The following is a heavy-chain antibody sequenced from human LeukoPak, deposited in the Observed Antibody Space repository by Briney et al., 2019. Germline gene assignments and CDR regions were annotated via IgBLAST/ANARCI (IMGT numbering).Heavy chain of an antibody. Sequence: ASVKVSCKASGYTFTGYYMHWVRQAPGQGLEWMGWINPNSGGTNYAQKFQGRVTMTRDTSISTAYMELSRLRSDDTAVYYCARGGPYCSGGSCYGNNCFDPWGQGTLVTVSS. CDR1: GYTFTGYY. D-gene: IGHD2-15*01. CDR3: ARGGPYCSGGSCYGNNCFDP. CDR2: INPNSGGT. V-gene: IGHV1-2*02. J-gene: IGHJ5*02.